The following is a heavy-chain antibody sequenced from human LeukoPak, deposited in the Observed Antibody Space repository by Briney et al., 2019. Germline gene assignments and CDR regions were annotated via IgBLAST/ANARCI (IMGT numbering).Heavy chain of an antibody. Sequence: PGGSLRPSCAAFGFTFSSYAMSWVRQAPGKGLEWFSAISGSGGSPYYADSVKGRFAISRDNSNNKLYLQMDSLRAEDTAVYYCAHISSSWPDYWGQGTLVTVSS. CDR1: GFTFSSYA. D-gene: IGHD6-13*01. CDR3: AHISSSWPDY. CDR2: ISGSGGSP. V-gene: IGHV3-23*01. J-gene: IGHJ4*02.